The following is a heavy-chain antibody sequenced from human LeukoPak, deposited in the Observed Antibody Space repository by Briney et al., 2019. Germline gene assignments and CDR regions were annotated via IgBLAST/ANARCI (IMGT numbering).Heavy chain of an antibody. CDR1: GYTFTSYG. V-gene: IGHV1-18*01. J-gene: IGHJ3*02. Sequence: GASVKVSCKASGYTFTSYGISWVRQAPGQGLEWMGWISAYNGNTNYAQKLQGRVTMTTDTSTSTAYMELRSLRSDDTAVYYCARARRGSGWPDAFDIWGQGTMVTVSS. CDR3: ARARRGSGWPDAFDI. D-gene: IGHD6-19*01. CDR2: ISAYNGNT.